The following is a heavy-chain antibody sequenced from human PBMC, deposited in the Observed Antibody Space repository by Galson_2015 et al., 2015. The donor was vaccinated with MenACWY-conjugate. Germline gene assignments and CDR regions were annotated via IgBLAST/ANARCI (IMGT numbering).Heavy chain of an antibody. J-gene: IGHJ4*02. CDR3: AGDQWGEVPGAGTDY. Sequence: SLRLSCAASGLTFSSYAMHWVRQAPGKGLEWVAVISYNGNNKYYAASVKGRFTISRDSSKNTLYLQMNSLRAEDTAVYYCAGDQWGEVPGAGTDYWGQGTLVTVSS. D-gene: IGHD3-16*01. CDR2: ISYNGNNK. V-gene: IGHV3-30-3*01. CDR1: GLTFSSYA.